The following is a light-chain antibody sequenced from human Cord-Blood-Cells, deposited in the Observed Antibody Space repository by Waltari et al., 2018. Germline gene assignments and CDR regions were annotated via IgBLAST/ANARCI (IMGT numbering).Light chain of an antibody. CDR1: QSLLHSNGYNY. CDR3: MQALQTPFT. V-gene: IGKV2-28*01. J-gene: IGKJ3*01. CDR2: LGA. Sequence: DIVMTQSPLSLPVTPGEPASISRRASQSLLHSNGYNYLDWYLQKPGQSPQLLIYLGANRASGVPDRFSGSGSGTDFTLKISRVEADDVGVYYCMQALQTPFTFGPGTKVDIK.